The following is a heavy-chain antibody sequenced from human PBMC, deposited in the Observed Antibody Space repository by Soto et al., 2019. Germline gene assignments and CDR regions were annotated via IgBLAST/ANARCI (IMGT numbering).Heavy chain of an antibody. D-gene: IGHD2-21*01. CDR3: AKQNLAVAIVY. J-gene: IGHJ4*02. CDR1: GFTFSNYP. CDR2: ISGSGGTT. Sequence: LESGGGLVQPGGSLRLSCAASGFTFSNYPMSWVRQAPGKGLEWVSGISGSGGTTSYADSVRGRFTISRDNSGNTWFLQMNSLRAEDTAVYYCAKQNLAVAIVYFGQGALVTVSS. V-gene: IGHV3-23*01.